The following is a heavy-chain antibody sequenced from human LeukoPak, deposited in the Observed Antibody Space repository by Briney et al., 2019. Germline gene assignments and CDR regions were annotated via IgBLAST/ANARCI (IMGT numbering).Heavy chain of an antibody. CDR2: IYYSGST. CDR1: RGSISSTTYY. D-gene: IGHD4-17*01. Sequence: SETLSLTCTVSRGSISSTTYYWGWIRQPPGKGLEWIGTIYYSGSTYYNPSRKSRVTISVDTSQNQFSLKLSSVTAADTAVYYCARGPTVKYFDYWGQGTLVTVSS. J-gene: IGHJ4*02. CDR3: ARGPTVKYFDY. V-gene: IGHV4-39*07.